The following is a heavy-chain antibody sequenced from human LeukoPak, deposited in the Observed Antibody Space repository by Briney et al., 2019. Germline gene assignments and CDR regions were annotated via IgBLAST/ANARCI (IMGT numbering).Heavy chain of an antibody. D-gene: IGHD3-10*01. J-gene: IGHJ6*02. CDR1: GYTFTSYY. CDR3: ARELSELLWFGEFAYGMDV. V-gene: IGHV7-4-1*02. Sequence: ASVKVSCKASGYTFTSYYMHWVRQAPGQGLEWMGWINTNTGNPTYAQGFTGRFVFSLDTSVSTAYLQISSLKAEDTAVYYCARELSELLWFGEFAYGMDVWGQGTTVTVSS. CDR2: INTNTGNP.